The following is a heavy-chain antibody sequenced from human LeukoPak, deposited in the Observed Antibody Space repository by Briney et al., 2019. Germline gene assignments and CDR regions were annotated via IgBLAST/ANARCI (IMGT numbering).Heavy chain of an antibody. CDR3: AKQVDSSSWYAGWGETRTPSDY. J-gene: IGHJ4*02. Sequence: GGSLRLSCAASGFTVSSNSMNWLRPAPGKGLEWVSALSGSGGSTYYADSVKGRFTISRDNSKNTLYLQMNSLRAEDTAVYYCAKQVDSSSWYAGWGETRTPSDYWGQGTLVTVSS. D-gene: IGHD6-13*01. CDR1: GFTVSSNS. V-gene: IGHV3-23*01. CDR2: LSGSGGST.